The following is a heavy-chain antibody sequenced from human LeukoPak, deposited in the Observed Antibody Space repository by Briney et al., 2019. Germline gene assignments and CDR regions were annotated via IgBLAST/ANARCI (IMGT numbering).Heavy chain of an antibody. D-gene: IGHD2-2*01. CDR2: ISTRSGII. V-gene: IGHV3-48*02. J-gene: IGHJ5*02. CDR3: ARYGGYCSGPSCPEMAHNWFDP. Sequence: PGGSLRLSCVASGFTFGSYSMNWVRQAPGKGLEWVSYISTRSGIIYYADSVKGRFTISRDNAKNSLYLQMNSLRDEDTAVYYCARYGGYCSGPSCPEMAHNWFDPWGQGTLVTVSS. CDR1: GFTFGSYS.